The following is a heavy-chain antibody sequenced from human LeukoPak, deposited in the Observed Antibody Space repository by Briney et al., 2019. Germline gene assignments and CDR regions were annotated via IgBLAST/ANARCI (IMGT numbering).Heavy chain of an antibody. V-gene: IGHV1-69*01. CDR1: GGTFSSYA. CDR3: ARLGPYDFWSGYSLNRAFDI. J-gene: IGHJ3*02. Sequence: ASVKVSCKASGGTFSSYAISWVRQAPGQGLEWMGGIIPIFGTANYAQKFQGRVTITADESTSTAYMELSSLRSEDTAVYYCARLGPYDFWSGYSLNRAFDIWGQGTMVTVSS. D-gene: IGHD3-3*01. CDR2: IIPIFGTA.